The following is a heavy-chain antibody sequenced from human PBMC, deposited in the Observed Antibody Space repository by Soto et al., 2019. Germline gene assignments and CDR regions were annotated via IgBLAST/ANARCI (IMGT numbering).Heavy chain of an antibody. CDR2: IKQDGSEK. CDR3: ARRGRIAARPNGFGIFDY. CDR1: GFTFSSYW. V-gene: IGHV3-7*03. D-gene: IGHD6-6*01. J-gene: IGHJ4*02. Sequence: GGSLRLSCAASGFTFSSYWMSWVRQAPGKGLEWVANIKQDGSEKYYVDSVKGRFTISRDNAKNSLYLQMNSLRAEDTAVYYCARRGRIAARPNGFGIFDYWGQGTLVTVSS.